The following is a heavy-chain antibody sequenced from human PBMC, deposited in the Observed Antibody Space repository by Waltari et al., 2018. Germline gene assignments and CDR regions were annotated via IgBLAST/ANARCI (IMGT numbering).Heavy chain of an antibody. CDR3: ARHGGYCSGGSCYSSGWGDY. CDR1: GFTFSDYW. Sequence: EVQLVESGGGLVQPGGSLRLSCTASGFTFSDYWMHWVRQAPGKGLVWVSRINTDGSSTNYVDSVKGRLTISRDNAKNTLYLQMNSRRAEDTALYYCARHGGYCSGGSCYSSGWGDYWGQGTLVTVSS. D-gene: IGHD2-15*01. J-gene: IGHJ4*02. CDR2: INTDGSST. V-gene: IGHV3-74*01.